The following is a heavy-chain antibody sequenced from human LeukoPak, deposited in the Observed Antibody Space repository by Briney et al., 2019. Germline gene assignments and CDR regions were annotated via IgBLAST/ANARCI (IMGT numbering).Heavy chain of an antibody. Sequence: GGSLRLSCAASGFTFNNYGMHWVRQAPGKGLEWVAFIRYNGNNQYYADSVKGRFTISRDNSKNTLYLQMNSLKGDDTAVYYCAKDSAFYYINVWGKGTTVIISS. CDR1: GFTFNNYG. D-gene: IGHD3-10*01. CDR2: IRYNGNNQ. V-gene: IGHV3-30*02. J-gene: IGHJ6*03. CDR3: AKDSAFYYINV.